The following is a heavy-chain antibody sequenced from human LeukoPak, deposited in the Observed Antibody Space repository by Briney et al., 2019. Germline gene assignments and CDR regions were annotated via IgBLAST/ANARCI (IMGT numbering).Heavy chain of an antibody. CDR3: ARAAGIPMVRGLTLDWFDP. CDR2: INPNSGGT. V-gene: IGHV1-2*02. J-gene: IGHJ5*02. CDR1: GYTFTGYY. D-gene: IGHD3-10*01. Sequence: GASVKVSCKASGYTFTGYYMHWVRQAPGQGLEWMGWINPNSGGTNYAQKFQGRVTMTRDTSISTAYMELSRLRSDDTAVYYCARAAGIPMVRGLTLDWFDPWGQGTLVTVSS.